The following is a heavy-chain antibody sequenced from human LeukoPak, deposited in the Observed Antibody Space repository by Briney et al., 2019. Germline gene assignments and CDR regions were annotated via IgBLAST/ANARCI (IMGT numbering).Heavy chain of an antibody. Sequence: PSQTLSLTCTVSGGSISSYYWSWIRQPPGKGLEWIGYIYYSGSTNYNPSLKSRVTISVDTSKNQFSLKLSSVTAADTAVYYCATHRGGDSSGYYFDYWGQGTLVTVSS. D-gene: IGHD3-22*01. CDR3: ATHRGGDSSGYYFDY. CDR1: GGSISSYY. CDR2: IYYSGST. J-gene: IGHJ4*02. V-gene: IGHV4-59*08.